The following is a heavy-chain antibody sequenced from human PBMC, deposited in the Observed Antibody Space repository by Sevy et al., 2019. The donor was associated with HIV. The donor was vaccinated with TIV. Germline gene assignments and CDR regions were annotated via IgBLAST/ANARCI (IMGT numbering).Heavy chain of an antibody. CDR2: ISSSSSTI. CDR3: ARITSIWFGELFGDFDY. CDR1: GFTFSSYS. V-gene: IGHV3-48*02. D-gene: IGHD3-10*01. J-gene: IGHJ4*02. Sequence: GGSLRLSCAASGFTFSSYSMNWVRQAPGKGLEWVSYISSSSSTIYYADSVKGRFTISRDNAKNSLYLQMNSLRDEDTAVYYCARITSIWFGELFGDFDYWGQGTLVTVSS.